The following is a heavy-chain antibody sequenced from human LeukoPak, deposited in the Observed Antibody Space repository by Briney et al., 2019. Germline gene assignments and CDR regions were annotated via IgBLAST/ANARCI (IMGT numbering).Heavy chain of an antibody. V-gene: IGHV3-21*01. Sequence: GGSLRLSCAASGFTFSSYSMNWVRQAPGKGLEWVSSISSSSSHIYYADSVKGRFTISRDNAKNSLYLQMNSLRAEDTAVYYCARSNYDYVWGSYRLRAFDIWGQGTMVTVSS. CDR3: ARSNYDYVWGSYRLRAFDI. D-gene: IGHD3-16*02. CDR1: GFTFSSYS. J-gene: IGHJ3*02. CDR2: ISSSSSHI.